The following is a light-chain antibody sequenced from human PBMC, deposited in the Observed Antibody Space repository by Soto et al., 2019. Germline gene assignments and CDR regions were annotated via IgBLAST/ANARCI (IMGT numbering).Light chain of an antibody. J-gene: IGKJ1*01. Sequence: DIQITQSPSTLSGSVGDRVTITCRASQTISSWLAWYQQKPGKAPKLLIYKASTLKSGVPSRFSGSGSGTEFTLTISSLQPDDFATYYCQHSNSYSEAFGRGTKVDI. V-gene: IGKV1-5*03. CDR3: QHSNSYSEA. CDR2: KAS. CDR1: QTISSW.